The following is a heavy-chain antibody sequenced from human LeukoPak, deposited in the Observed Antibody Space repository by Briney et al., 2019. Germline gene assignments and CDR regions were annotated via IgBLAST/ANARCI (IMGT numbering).Heavy chain of an antibody. CDR1: GGSISSSSYY. V-gene: IGHV4-61*02. Sequence: NPSETLSLTCTVSGGSISSSSYYWSWIRQPAGKGLEWIGRIYASGSTNYNPSLKSRVTISVDTSKNQFSLKLSSVTAADTAVYYCARETIFGYWFDPWGQGTLVTVSS. CDR3: ARETIFGYWFDP. D-gene: IGHD3-9*01. J-gene: IGHJ5*02. CDR2: IYASGST.